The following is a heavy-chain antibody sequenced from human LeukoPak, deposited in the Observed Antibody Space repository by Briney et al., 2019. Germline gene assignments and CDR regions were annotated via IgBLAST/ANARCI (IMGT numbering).Heavy chain of an antibody. V-gene: IGHV2-5*01. CDR2: IYWNDDK. J-gene: IGHJ3*02. CDR1: GFSLSTSGVG. D-gene: IGHD3-22*01. CDR3: AHRPYYYDSSGYYGGGYAFDI. Sequence: ESGPTLVNPTQILTLTCTFSGFSLSTSGVGVGWIRQPPGKALEWLALIYWNDDKRYSPSLKSRLTITKDTSKNQVVLTMTNMDPVDTATYYCAHRPYYYDSSGYYGGGYAFDIWGQGTMVTVSS.